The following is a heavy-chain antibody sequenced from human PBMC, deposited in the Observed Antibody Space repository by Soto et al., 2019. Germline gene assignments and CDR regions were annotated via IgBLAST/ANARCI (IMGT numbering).Heavy chain of an antibody. CDR2: VNPNNGGT. CDR3: AKVGDDGWSLDY. Sequence: APVEVTCKASGYTFTGYFMHWVRQAPGQGLEWMGWVNPNNGGTNYAQKFQGRVAMTRDTSISTAYMELSSLRSDDTAVYYCAKVGDDGWSLDYWGQGSLVTVSS. J-gene: IGHJ4*02. CDR1: GYTFTGYF. D-gene: IGHD6-19*01. V-gene: IGHV1-2*02.